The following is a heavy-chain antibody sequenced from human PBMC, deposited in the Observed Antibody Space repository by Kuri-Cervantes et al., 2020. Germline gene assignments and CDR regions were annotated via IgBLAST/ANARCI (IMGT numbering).Heavy chain of an antibody. CDR1: GFTFSSYS. CDR3: AGVSIYGSYDFDY. Sequence: GESLKISCAASGFTFSSYSMNWVRQAPGKGLEWVSYISSSSSTIYYADSVKGRFTISRDNAKNSLYLQMNSLRAEDTAVYYCAGVSIYGSYDFDYWGQGTLVTVSS. CDR2: ISSSSSTI. D-gene: IGHD1-26*01. J-gene: IGHJ4*02. V-gene: IGHV3-48*01.